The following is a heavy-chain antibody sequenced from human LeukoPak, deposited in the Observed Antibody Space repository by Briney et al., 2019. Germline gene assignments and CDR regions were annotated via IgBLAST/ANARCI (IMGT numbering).Heavy chain of an antibody. CDR1: GSTFSSYW. V-gene: IGHV3-7*01. J-gene: IGHJ4*02. CDR2: IKHDGSEK. D-gene: IGHD2-15*01. Sequence: GGSLRLSCAASGSTFSSYWMSWVRQAPGKGLEWVANIKHDGSEKYYVDSVKGRFTISRDNAKNSLYLQMNSLRAEDTAVYYCARFRYCSGGSCYYYFDYWGQGTLVTVSS. CDR3: ARFRYCSGGSCYYYFDY.